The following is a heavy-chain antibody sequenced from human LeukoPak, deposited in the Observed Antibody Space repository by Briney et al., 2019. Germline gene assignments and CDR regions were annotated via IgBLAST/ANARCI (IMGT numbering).Heavy chain of an antibody. CDR3: ARDRLLGFDY. Sequence: RSSETLSLTCTVSGGSISSGTYYWSWIRQPAGKGLEWIGRIFTSGSTNYNPSLKSRVTISLYTSKNQVSLRLSSVTAADTAVYYCARDRLLGFDYWGQGTLVTVSS. D-gene: IGHD2-15*01. CDR1: GGSISSGTYY. CDR2: IFTSGST. V-gene: IGHV4-61*02. J-gene: IGHJ4*02.